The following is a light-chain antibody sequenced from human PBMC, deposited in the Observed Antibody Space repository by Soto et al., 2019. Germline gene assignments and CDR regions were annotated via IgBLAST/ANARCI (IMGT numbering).Light chain of an antibody. CDR1: SSDVGCYDY. J-gene: IGLJ3*02. Sequence: QSVLTQPASEPGSPGQSVTLSCTGTSSDVGCYDYVSWYQQHPGKAPKLIISEVSHRPSGVSNRFPGSKSGNTPSLTISGVQAEDEADYYCSSYLSSSIWVFGGGTKVTVL. CDR3: SSYLSSSIWV. CDR2: EVS. V-gene: IGLV2-14*01.